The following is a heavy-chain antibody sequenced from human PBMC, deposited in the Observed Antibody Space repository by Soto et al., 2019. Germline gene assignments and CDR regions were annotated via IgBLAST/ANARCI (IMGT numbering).Heavy chain of an antibody. J-gene: IGHJ6*03. CDR2: IVVGSGNT. CDR3: AAGPRYCSGGSCYAYYMDV. V-gene: IGHV1-58*02. Sequence: ASVKVSCKASGFTFTSSAMQWVRQARGQRLEWIGWIVVGSGNTNYAQKFQERVTITRDMSTSTAYMELSSLRSEDTAVYYCAAGPRYCSGGSCYAYYMDVWGKGTTVTVSS. D-gene: IGHD2-15*01. CDR1: GFTFTSSA.